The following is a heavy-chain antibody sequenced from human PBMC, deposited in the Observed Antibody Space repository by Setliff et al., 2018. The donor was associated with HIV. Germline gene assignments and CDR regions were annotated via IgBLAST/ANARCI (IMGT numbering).Heavy chain of an antibody. D-gene: IGHD2-15*01. J-gene: IGHJ5*02. CDR2: ITYSGSA. CDR1: GGSISSDDYY. V-gene: IGHV4-30-4*08. Sequence: SETLSLTCTVSGGSISSDDYYWNWIRQPPGKSLEWIGYITYSGSAYYNASLKSRLAISSDTSKNQFSLNLSSVIAADTAIYFCARFTVVVFGAGEPSWFDPWGQGILVTVSS. CDR3: ARFTVVVFGAGEPSWFDP.